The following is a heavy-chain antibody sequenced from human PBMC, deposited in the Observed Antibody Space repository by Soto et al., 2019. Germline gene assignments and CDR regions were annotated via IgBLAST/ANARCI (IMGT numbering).Heavy chain of an antibody. CDR1: GFTFSSYG. J-gene: IGHJ6*02. D-gene: IGHD2-2*01. CDR2: ISYDGSNK. Sequence: GGSLRLSCAASGFTFSSYGMHWVRQAPGKGLEWVAVISYDGSNKYYADSVKGRFTISRDNSKNTLYLQMNSLRAEDTAVYYCAKVSVLVPAAHYYYGMDVWGQGT. V-gene: IGHV3-30*18. CDR3: AKVSVLVPAAHYYYGMDV.